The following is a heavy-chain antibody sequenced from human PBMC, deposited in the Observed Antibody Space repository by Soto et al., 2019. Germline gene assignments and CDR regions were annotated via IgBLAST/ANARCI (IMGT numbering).Heavy chain of an antibody. CDR1: GYTFTSYY. D-gene: IGHD6-13*01. CDR2: INPSGGST. V-gene: IGHV1-46*03. J-gene: IGHJ3*02. Sequence: GASVKVSCKASGYTFTSYYMHWVRQAPGQGLEWMGIINPSGGSTSYAQKFQGRVTMTRDTSTSTVYMELSSLRSEDTAVYYCARPHLKSYSSSWPTDAFDIWGQGTMVTVAS. CDR3: ARPHLKSYSSSWPTDAFDI.